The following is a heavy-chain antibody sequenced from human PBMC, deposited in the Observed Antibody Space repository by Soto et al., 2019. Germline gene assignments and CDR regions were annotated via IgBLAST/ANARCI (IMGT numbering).Heavy chain of an antibody. CDR3: ARLRSGTYSDFDY. V-gene: IGHV5-51*01. Sequence: GESLKISCKGSGNSFINYWIAWVRQMPGKGLEWMRIIYPGDSDTRYSPSFQGQVTISADKSFSIAYLQWSSLKASDSAMYYCARLRSGTYSDFDYWDQGALVTVSS. CDR1: GNSFINYW. CDR2: IYPGDSDT. D-gene: IGHD1-26*01. J-gene: IGHJ4*02.